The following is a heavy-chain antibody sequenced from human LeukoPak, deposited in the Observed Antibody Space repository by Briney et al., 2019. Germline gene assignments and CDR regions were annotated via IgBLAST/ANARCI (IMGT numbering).Heavy chain of an antibody. CDR2: INPNSGGT. D-gene: IGHD2-2*01. J-gene: IGHJ6*03. CDR3: AKAVGGYYYMDV. CDR1: GYTFTGYY. V-gene: IGHV1-2*02. Sequence: EASVKVSCKASGYTFTGYYMHWVRQAPGQGLEWMGWINPNSGGTNYAQKFQGRVTMTRDTSISTAYMELSRLRPDDTAVYYCAKAVGGYYYMDVWGKGTTVTVSS.